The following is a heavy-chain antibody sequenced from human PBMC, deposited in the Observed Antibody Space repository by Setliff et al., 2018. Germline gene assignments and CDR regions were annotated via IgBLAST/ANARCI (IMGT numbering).Heavy chain of an antibody. Sequence: GASVKVSCKASGYACFGYFMNWVRQAPGQGLEWMGWINANGGANGQSYKFRGRVAMTRDTSISTVFMELNRLTSDDTAVYYCARGRQVHRHLVIVPAAAFDFWGQGARVTVSS. CDR3: ARGRQVHRHLVIVPAAAFDF. CDR1: GYACFGYF. J-gene: IGHJ4*02. D-gene: IGHD2-2*01. CDR2: INANGGAN. V-gene: IGHV1-2*07.